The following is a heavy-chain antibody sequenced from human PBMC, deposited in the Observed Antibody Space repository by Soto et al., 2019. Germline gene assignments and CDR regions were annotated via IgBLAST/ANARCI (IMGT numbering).Heavy chain of an antibody. Sequence: QVQLVESGGGVVQPGRSLRLSCAASGFTLSSYGMQWVRQAPGKGREWVVNITYDGSNKYYVDSVKGRVIISRDNAKNTLYQQMNSLRAEDTAVYYGAKDGVVVGAATPAGYFDYWGQGTQVTVAS. CDR3: AKDGVVVGAATPAGYFDY. CDR1: GFTLSSYG. V-gene: IGHV3-30*18. J-gene: IGHJ4*02. CDR2: ITYDGSNK. D-gene: IGHD2-15*01.